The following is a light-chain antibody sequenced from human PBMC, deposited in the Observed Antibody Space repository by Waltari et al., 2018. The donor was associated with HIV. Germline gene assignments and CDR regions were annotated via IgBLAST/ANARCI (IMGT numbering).Light chain of an antibody. CDR3: QQYYGVPCT. V-gene: IGKV4-1*01. J-gene: IGKJ4*01. Sequence: DIVMTQSPDSLAVSLGERATINCKSSQSVLYNANNKNYLAWYQVKPGQPPTLLIYWAFTRVSGVPDRFSASGSWTDFTLTISSLRAEDVALYYCQQYYGVPCTFGRGTKVEIK. CDR1: QSVLYNANNKNY. CDR2: WAF.